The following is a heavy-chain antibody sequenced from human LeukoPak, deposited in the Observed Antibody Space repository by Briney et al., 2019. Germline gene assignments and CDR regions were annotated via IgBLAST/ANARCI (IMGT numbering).Heavy chain of an antibody. J-gene: IGHJ4*02. CDR1: GGSISSYY. CDR3: ARAGGLVGADYFDY. D-gene: IGHD2-15*01. V-gene: IGHV4-59*08. CDR2: IYYSGST. Sequence: SETLSLTCTVSGGSISSYYWSWLRQPPGKGLEGIGDIYYSGSTNYNPSLKSRVTISVDTSKNQFSLKLSSVTAADTAVYYCARAGGLVGADYFDYWGQGTLVTVSS.